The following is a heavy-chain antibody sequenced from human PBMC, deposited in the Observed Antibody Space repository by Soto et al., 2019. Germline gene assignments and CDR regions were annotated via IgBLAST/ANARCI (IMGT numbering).Heavy chain of an antibody. J-gene: IGHJ5*02. Sequence: SETLSLTCTVSGGSISSSSFHWGWIRQPPGKGLEWIGSIYYSGSTYYSPSLKSRVTISVDTSENQFSLKLSSVTAADTAVYYCARRERTAGTDWWFDPWGQGTLVTVSS. V-gene: IGHV4-39*01. CDR2: IYYSGST. CDR3: ARRERTAGTDWWFDP. D-gene: IGHD6-13*01. CDR1: GGSISSSSFH.